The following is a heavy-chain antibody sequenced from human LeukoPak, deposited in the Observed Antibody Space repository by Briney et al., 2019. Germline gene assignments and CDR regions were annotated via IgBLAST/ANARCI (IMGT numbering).Heavy chain of an antibody. Sequence: PESLSLTCVVYGGSFSGYYCSWIRHPPGKGLGWVGEIIHSGSTNYNPCLKSRVTISVDTSKTQSSLKLSSVTDADTAVYYCARGFYSSSLKRIIEVSFGPNWFDPWGQGTLVTVSS. CDR1: GGSFSGYY. V-gene: IGHV4-34*01. D-gene: IGHD6-13*01. CDR2: IIHSGST. CDR3: ARGFYSSSLKRIIEVSFGPNWFDP. J-gene: IGHJ5*02.